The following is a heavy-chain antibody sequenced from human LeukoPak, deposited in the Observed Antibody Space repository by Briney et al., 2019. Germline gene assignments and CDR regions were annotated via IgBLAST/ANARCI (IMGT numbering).Heavy chain of an antibody. V-gene: IGHV1-18*04. CDR1: GYTFTGYY. J-gene: IGHJ4*02. CDR2: ISAYNGNI. CDR3: ARVLPGYCYSTSCYAFEY. D-gene: IGHD2-2*01. Sequence: ASVKVSCKASGYTFTGYYMHWVRQAPGQGLEWMGWISAYNGNIKYAQKLQGRVTMTTDTSTSTAYMELRSLRSDDTAVYYCARVLPGYCYSTSCYAFEYWGQGTLVTVSS.